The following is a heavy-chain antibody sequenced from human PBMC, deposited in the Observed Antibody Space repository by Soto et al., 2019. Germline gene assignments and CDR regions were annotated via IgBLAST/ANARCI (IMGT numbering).Heavy chain of an antibody. D-gene: IGHD5-12*01. V-gene: IGHV4-39*01. CDR2: IYYSGST. Sequence: QLQLQESGPGLVKPSETLSLTCTVSGGSISSSSYYWGWIRQPPGKGLGWIGSIYYSGSTYYNPSLKSRVTNSVNTSKNQFSLKPSSVTAADTAVYYCARRDVATRDAFDIWCQGTMVTVSS. J-gene: IGHJ3*02. CDR3: ARRDVATRDAFDI. CDR1: GGSISSSSYY.